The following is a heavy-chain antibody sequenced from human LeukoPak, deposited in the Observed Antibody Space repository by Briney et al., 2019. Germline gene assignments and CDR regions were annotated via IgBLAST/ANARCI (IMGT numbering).Heavy chain of an antibody. CDR1: GGSISSGAYY. V-gene: IGHV4-30-4*01. J-gene: IGHJ4*02. Sequence: SETLSLTCTVSGGSISSGAYYWTWIRQPPGKGLEWIGYIFYSGNTYYNPSLKSRVTISVDTSKNQFSLKLSSVTAADTALYYCAKAPAPYMYYSFDYWGQGTLVTVSS. CDR3: AKAPAPYMYYSFDY. CDR2: IFYSGNT. D-gene: IGHD3-16*01.